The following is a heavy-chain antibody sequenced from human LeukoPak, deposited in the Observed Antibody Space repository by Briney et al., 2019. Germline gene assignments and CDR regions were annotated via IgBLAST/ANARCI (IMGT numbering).Heavy chain of an antibody. CDR3: ARVSSARNGFDY. Sequence: PSETLSLTCTVSGGSISSYYWSWIRHHPGMGLEWIGSIYYSGSTYYTPSLRSRVNISVDTSKSQFALNLTSVTAADTAVYYCARVSSARNGFDYWGQGTLVTVSS. D-gene: IGHD1-14*01. V-gene: IGHV4-59*12. CDR2: IYYSGST. CDR1: GGSISSYY. J-gene: IGHJ4*02.